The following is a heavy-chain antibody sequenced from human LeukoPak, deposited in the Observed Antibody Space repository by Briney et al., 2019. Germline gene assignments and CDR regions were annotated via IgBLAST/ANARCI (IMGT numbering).Heavy chain of an antibody. CDR3: VRRDTGWNYFDY. CDR2: IRSTGEK. D-gene: IGHD6-19*01. CDR1: AGFVSSHY. V-gene: IGHV4-4*08. J-gene: IGHJ4*02. Sequence: PSETLSLTSPVSAGFVSSHYWGWIRQPPGKGLQWIGNIRSTGEKNYNPSLKSRVSISLDTSKSHLSLNLTSVFAADTAIYYCVRRDTGWNYFDYWGQGILVSVSS.